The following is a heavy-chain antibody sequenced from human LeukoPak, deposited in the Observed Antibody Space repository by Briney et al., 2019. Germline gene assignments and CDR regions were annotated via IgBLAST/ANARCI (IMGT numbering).Heavy chain of an antibody. V-gene: IGHV4-39*01. Sequence: SETLSLTCTVSGGSISSSNYYWGWIRQTPGKGLEWIGSINYSGSTYYNLSLKSRVTISVDTSKNQFSLKLNSVTAADTAVYYCARRNDILPGYTFDYWGQGTLVTVSS. CDR2: INYSGST. CDR1: GGSISSSNYY. J-gene: IGHJ4*02. CDR3: ARRNDILPGYTFDY. D-gene: IGHD3-9*01.